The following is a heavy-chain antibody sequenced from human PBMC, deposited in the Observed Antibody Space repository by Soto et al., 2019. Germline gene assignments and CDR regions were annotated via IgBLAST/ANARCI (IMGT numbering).Heavy chain of an antibody. Sequence: SETLSLTCTVSGGSISSSGFSRGWVRQPPGKGLEWIGCAYYSGNTYYNPSLKSRVTISVDTSGNQFSLRLNSVTAADTAVYYCTKVSSSWFDPWGQGTRVTVSS. V-gene: IGHV4-39*01. J-gene: IGHJ5*02. D-gene: IGHD2-8*01. CDR1: GGSISSSGFS. CDR3: TKVSSSWFDP. CDR2: AYYSGNT.